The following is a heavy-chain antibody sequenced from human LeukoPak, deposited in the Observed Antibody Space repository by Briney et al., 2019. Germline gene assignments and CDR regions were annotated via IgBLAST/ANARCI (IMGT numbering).Heavy chain of an antibody. J-gene: IGHJ3*02. CDR2: INPNSGGT. V-gene: IGHV1-2*06. CDR1: GYTFTAYH. CDR3: ARDGNWNYGPI. D-gene: IGHD1-7*01. Sequence: ASVKVSCKASGYTFTAYHIHWVRQAPGQGLEWMGRINPNSGGTNYVQKFQGRVTMTTDTSTSTAYMELRSLRSDDTAVYYCARDGNWNYGPIWGQGTMVTVSS.